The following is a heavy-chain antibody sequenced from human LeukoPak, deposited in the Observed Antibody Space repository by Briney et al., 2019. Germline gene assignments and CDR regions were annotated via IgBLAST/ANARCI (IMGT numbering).Heavy chain of an antibody. J-gene: IGHJ5*02. CDR2: ITHSGST. CDR3: ARGRRTAQTKNNWFDP. V-gene: IGHV4-34*01. Sequence: PAETLTLTCAAYGGSFSGYYWSWIRQPPGKGLEWVGEITHSGSTNYNPSRKSRATISADTSKNQFSLKLSSVTAADTAVYYCARGRRTAQTKNNWFDPWGQGTLVTVSS. CDR1: GGSFSGYY. D-gene: IGHD2-8*01.